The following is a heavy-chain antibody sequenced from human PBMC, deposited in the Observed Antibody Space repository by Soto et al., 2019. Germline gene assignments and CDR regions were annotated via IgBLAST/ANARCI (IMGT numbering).Heavy chain of an antibody. CDR1: EFTYKNCW. Sequence: PGGSLRLSCAASEFTYKNCWMTRFRHCTGKGLQWIGDIYPSGNANYNPSLKSRVTISVDKSKNQFSLKLTSVTAADTALYFCASGNHCITGTTDYWGQGILVTVSS. CDR2: IYPSGNA. J-gene: IGHJ4*02. CDR3: ASGNHCITGTTDY. V-gene: IGHV4-4*01. D-gene: IGHD1-7*01.